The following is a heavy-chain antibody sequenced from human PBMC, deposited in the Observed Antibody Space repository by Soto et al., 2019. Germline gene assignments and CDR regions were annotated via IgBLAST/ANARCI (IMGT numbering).Heavy chain of an antibody. CDR3: ARRLPVFGVVTLDAFDI. J-gene: IGHJ3*02. Sequence: PGESLKISCHISEYNFPNFWINWVRQKPGQGLEWMGKIDLSDSTVNYSPSFKGHVTISADKSISTVYLYWSSLRASDTAMYFCARRLPVFGVVTLDAFDIWGQGTMVTVSS. D-gene: IGHD3-3*01. CDR2: IDLSDSTV. V-gene: IGHV5-10-1*01. CDR1: EYNFPNFW.